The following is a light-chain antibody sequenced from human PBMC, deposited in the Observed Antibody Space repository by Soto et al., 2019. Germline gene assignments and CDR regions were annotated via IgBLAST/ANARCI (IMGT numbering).Light chain of an antibody. CDR2: EVR. V-gene: IGLV2-14*01. CDR1: SSDIGSYNY. CDR3: SSYSSSSISYV. Sequence: QSALTQPASVSGSPGQSITISCTGTSSDIGSYNYVAWYQQFPGKTPKLIIYEVRNRPSGVSFRFSGSKSGNTASLTISGLQAEDEADYYCSSYSSSSISYVFGTGTKVTVL. J-gene: IGLJ1*01.